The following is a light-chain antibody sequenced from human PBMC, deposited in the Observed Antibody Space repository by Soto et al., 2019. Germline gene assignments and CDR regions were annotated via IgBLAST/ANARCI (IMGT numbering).Light chain of an antibody. V-gene: IGKV3-11*01. CDR2: DAS. Sequence: EIVLTQSPATLSVSPGERATLSCTASQSVSSYLAWYQQKPGQAPRLLISDASNRATGIPARFSGSGSGTDFTLTISSLEPEDFAVYYCQQRSNWPPITFGQGTRLEIK. CDR1: QSVSSY. CDR3: QQRSNWPPIT. J-gene: IGKJ5*01.